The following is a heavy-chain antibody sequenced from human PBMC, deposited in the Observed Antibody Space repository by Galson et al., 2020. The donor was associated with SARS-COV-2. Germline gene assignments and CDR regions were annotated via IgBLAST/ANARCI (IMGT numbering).Heavy chain of an antibody. V-gene: IGHV2-5*02. CDR3: AHSWERNLGWLLGAGLVSRAFDY. D-gene: IGHD3-9*01. J-gene: IGHJ4*02. Sequence: SGPTLVKPTQTLTLTCTFSGFSLRPSGVGVGWIRPPPGKALEWLAHIYWDDAKRYSPSLKSRLTITKDTSKNQVVLTMTNMDPVDTATYYCAHSWERNLGWLLGAGLVSRAFDYWGQGTLVTVSA. CDR2: IYWDDAK. CDR1: GFSLRPSGVG.